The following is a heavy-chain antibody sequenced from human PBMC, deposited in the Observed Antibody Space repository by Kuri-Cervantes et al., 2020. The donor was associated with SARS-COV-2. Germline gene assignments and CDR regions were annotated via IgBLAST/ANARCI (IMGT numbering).Heavy chain of an antibody. V-gene: IGHV4-59*12. CDR3: ARIRLRIFDY. CDR1: GGSISSYY. J-gene: IGHJ4*02. CDR2: IYYSGST. D-gene: IGHD5-12*01. Sequence: SETLSLTCTVSGGSISSYYWSWIRQPPGKGLEWIGYIYYSGSTTYNPSLKSRVTISIDTSKNQFPLKLSSVTAADTAVYYCARIRLRIFDYWGQGTLVTVSS.